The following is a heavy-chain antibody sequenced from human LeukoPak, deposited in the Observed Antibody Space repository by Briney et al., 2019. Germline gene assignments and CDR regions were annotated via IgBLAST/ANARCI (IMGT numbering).Heavy chain of an antibody. V-gene: IGHV4-30-4*08. CDR1: GVSISSGDYY. D-gene: IGHD5-12*01. J-gene: IGHJ4*02. CDR3: ARDYSGYHLLDY. Sequence: SETLSLTCTVSGVSISSGDYYWSWIGQPPGKGLEWIGYIYYSGNTYYNPSLKSRVTISVDTSNNQFSLKLSSVTAADTALYYCARDYSGYHLLDYWGQGTLVTVSS. CDR2: IYYSGNT.